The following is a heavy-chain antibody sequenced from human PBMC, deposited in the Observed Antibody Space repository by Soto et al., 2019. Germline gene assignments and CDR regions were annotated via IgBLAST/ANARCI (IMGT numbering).Heavy chain of an antibody. CDR1: GGTFGSYA. D-gene: IGHD2-2*01. CDR3: AREAPYCTSATCPKFYDMDV. CDR2: IIPILNSP. Sequence: ASVKVSFKASGGTFGSYATTWVRRAPGHGLEWLGGIIPILNSPAYAQKFKARVVITADEITNTAYMELNSLRFDDTAVYYCAREAPYCTSATCPKFYDMDVWGQGTTVTVSS. J-gene: IGHJ6*02. V-gene: IGHV1-69*13.